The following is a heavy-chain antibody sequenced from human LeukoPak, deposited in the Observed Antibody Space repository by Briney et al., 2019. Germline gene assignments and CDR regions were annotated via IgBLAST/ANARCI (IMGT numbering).Heavy chain of an antibody. V-gene: IGHV1-46*01. J-gene: IGHJ4*02. CDR1: GYTFTSFY. Sequence: ASVKVSCKASGYTFTSFYIHWVRQAPGQGLEWMGIIDPSGGITTCSQKFQGGVIMTTDTSTNTVYLELTSLKSEDTAVYYCARDMEQQLAPFDYWGQGTLVTVSA. CDR3: ARDMEQQLAPFDY. D-gene: IGHD6-13*01. CDR2: IDPSGGIT.